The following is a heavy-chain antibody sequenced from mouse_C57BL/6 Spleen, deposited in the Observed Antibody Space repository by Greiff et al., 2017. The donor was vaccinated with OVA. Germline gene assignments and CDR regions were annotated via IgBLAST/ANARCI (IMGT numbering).Heavy chain of an antibody. J-gene: IGHJ2*01. D-gene: IGHD1-1*01. Sequence: QVQLQQPGAELVKPGASVKLSCKASGYTFTSYWMQWVKQRPRQGLEWIGEIDPSDSYTNYNQKFKGKATLTVDTSSSTAYMQLSSLTSEDSAVYYCARWGVDYFDYWGQGTTLTVSS. CDR2: IDPSDSYT. V-gene: IGHV1-50*01. CDR1: GYTFTSYW. CDR3: ARWGVDYFDY.